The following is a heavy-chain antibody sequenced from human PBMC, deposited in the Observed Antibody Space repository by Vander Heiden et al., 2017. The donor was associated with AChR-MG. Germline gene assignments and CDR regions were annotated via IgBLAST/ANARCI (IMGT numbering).Heavy chain of an antibody. J-gene: IGHJ4*02. V-gene: IGHV4-59*01. CDR1: GGSISSYY. CDR2: IYYSGST. Sequence: QVQLQESGPGLVKPSETLSLTCTVSGGSISSYYWSWIRQPPGKGLEWIGYIYYSGSTNYNPSLKSRVTISVDTSKNQFSLKLSSVTAADTAVYYCARSVLGFPAPVDYWGQGTLVTVSS. CDR3: ARSVLGFPAPVDY.